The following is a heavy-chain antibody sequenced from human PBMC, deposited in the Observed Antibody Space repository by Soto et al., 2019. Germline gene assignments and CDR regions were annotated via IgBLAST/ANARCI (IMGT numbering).Heavy chain of an antibody. CDR2: ISPTANYT. Sequence: ASVNVYCKASGFTFSNYYMHWVRQAPEQGLEWMGLISPTANYTRYAQTFQGRFTITRDTSTSAVYMDLSSLTSEDTAVYYCARADSDQYFDYWGQGTRVTVSS. V-gene: IGHV1-46*01. D-gene: IGHD2-2*01. CDR3: ARADSDQYFDY. J-gene: IGHJ4*02. CDR1: GFTFSNYY.